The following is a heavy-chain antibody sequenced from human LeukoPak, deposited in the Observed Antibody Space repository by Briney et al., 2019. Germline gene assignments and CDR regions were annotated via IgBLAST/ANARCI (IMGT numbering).Heavy chain of an antibody. V-gene: IGHV4-59*01. Sequence: NSSETLSLTCTVSGGSISSYYWSWIRQPPGKGLEWIGYIYYSGSTNYNPSLKSRVTISVDTSKNQFSLKLSSVTAADTAVYYCARDLSGYYANDAFDIWGQGTMVTVSS. D-gene: IGHD3-22*01. CDR3: ARDLSGYYANDAFDI. CDR2: IYYSGST. J-gene: IGHJ3*02. CDR1: GGSISSYY.